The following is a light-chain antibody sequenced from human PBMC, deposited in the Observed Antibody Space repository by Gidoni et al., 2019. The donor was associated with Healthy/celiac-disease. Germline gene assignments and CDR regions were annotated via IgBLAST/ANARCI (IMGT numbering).Light chain of an antibody. CDR1: SSNIGSNT. CDR2: SNN. J-gene: IGLJ3*02. CDR3: AAWDDSLNGPV. V-gene: IGLV1-44*01. Sequence: QSVLTQPHSASGTPGQRVTIPCSGSSSNIGSNTVNWYQQLPGTAPKLLIYSNNQRPAGVPDRFSGSKSCTSASLAISGLQSEDEADYYCAAWDDSLNGPVFGGGTKLTVL.